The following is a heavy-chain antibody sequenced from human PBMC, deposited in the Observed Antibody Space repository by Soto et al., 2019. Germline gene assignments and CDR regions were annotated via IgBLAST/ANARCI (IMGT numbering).Heavy chain of an antibody. D-gene: IGHD2-2*01. Sequence: PGGSLRLSCAASGFSFSDYSMNWVRQAPGKGLEWVAVIYHNGTTKYYADSVKGRFTISRDKSKNTLYLQMNSLRAEDTAVYYCARPITRYYYYGMDVWGQGTTVTVSS. CDR3: ARPITRYYYYGMDV. CDR2: IYHNGTTK. J-gene: IGHJ6*02. CDR1: GFSFSDYS. V-gene: IGHV3-23*05.